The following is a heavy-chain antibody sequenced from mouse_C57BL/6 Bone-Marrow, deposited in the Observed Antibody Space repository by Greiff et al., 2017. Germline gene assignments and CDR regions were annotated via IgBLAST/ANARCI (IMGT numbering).Heavy chain of an antibody. CDR1: GFTFSDYY. D-gene: IGHD1-3*01. CDR3: ARDGKWDGDWYFDV. CDR2: INYDGSST. Sequence: DVKLVESEGGLVQPGSSMKLSCTASGFTFSDYYMAWVRQVPEKGLEWVANINYDGSSTYYLDSLKSRFIISRDNAKNILYLHMSSLKSEDTATYYSARDGKWDGDWYFDVWGTGTTVTVSS. J-gene: IGHJ1*03. V-gene: IGHV5-16*01.